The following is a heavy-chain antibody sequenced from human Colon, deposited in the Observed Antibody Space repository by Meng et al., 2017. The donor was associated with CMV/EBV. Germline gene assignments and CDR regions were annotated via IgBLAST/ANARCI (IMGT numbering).Heavy chain of an antibody. CDR3: ARDLYDTVSDLDY. CDR2: ISYFGTTR. Sequence: VASGFTVSSYGLHWVRQAPGKGLQWIGLISYFGTTRYFTDSVKGRFTISRDNSKNTLYLQMNNLTHEDTAVYYCARDLYDTVSDLDYWGQGTLSPSPQ. CDR1: GFTVSSYG. D-gene: IGHD4-17*01. J-gene: IGHJ4*02. V-gene: IGHV3-30-3*01.